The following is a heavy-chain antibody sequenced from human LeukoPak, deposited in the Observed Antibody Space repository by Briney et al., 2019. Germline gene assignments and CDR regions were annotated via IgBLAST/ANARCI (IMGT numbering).Heavy chain of an antibody. V-gene: IGHV4-59*01. CDR3: ARAGVVVTAILGDAFDI. Sequence: SETLSLTCTVSGGSISNYYWSWIRQPPGKGLEWIGYIYYSGSTNYNPSLKSRVTISVDTSKNQFSLKLSSVTAADTAVYYCARAGVVVTAILGDAFDIWGQGTMVTVSS. CDR1: GGSISNYY. J-gene: IGHJ3*02. D-gene: IGHD2-21*02. CDR2: IYYSGST.